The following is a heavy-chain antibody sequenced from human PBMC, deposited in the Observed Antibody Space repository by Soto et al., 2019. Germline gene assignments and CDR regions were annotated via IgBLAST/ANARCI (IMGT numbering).Heavy chain of an antibody. CDR3: ARSPDIAGGPAAIGDWFDP. CDR1: GGSISSGGYY. Sequence: SETLSLTCTVSGGSISSGGYYWSWIRQHPGKGLEWIGYIYYSGSTYYNPSLKSRVTISVDTSKNRFSLKLSSVTAADTAVYYCARSPDIAGGPAAIGDWFDPWGQGTLVIVSS. CDR2: IYYSGST. J-gene: IGHJ5*02. V-gene: IGHV4-31*03. D-gene: IGHD2-2*01.